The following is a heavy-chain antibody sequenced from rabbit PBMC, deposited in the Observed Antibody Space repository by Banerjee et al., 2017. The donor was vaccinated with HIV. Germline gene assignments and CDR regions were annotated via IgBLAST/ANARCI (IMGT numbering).Heavy chain of an antibody. CDR3: ARDLAGVIGWNFNL. V-gene: IGHV1S45*01. CDR2: INTSSGNT. J-gene: IGHJ4*01. CDR1: GFSFSSYW. D-gene: IGHD4-1*01. Sequence: QEQLEESGGDLVKPEGSLTLTCTASGFSFSSYWMYWVRQTPGKGLEWIACINTSSGNTVYATWAKGRFTISKTSSTTVTLQMTSLTVADTATYFCARDLAGVIGWNFNLWGQGTLVTVS.